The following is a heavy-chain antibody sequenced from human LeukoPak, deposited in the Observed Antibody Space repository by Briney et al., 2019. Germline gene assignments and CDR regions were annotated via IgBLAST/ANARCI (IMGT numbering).Heavy chain of an antibody. J-gene: IGHJ4*02. CDR2: IWYDGSNK. Sequence: PGRSLRLSCAASGFTFSSYGMHWVRQAPGKGLEWVAVIWYDGSNKYYADSVKGRFTISRDNSKNTLYLQMNSLRAEDTAVYYCARDGYKKTLGTFDYWGQGTLVTVSS. V-gene: IGHV3-33*01. D-gene: IGHD5-24*01. CDR3: ARDGYKKTLGTFDY. CDR1: GFTFSSYG.